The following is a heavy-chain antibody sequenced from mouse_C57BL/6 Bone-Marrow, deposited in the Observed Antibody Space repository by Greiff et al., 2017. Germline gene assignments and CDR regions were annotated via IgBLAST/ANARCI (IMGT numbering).Heavy chain of an antibody. CDR2: IHPSDSDT. V-gene: IGHV1-74*01. D-gene: IGHD2-1*01. CDR3: TSEAYGNYVDY. J-gene: IGHJ2*01. Sequence: QVQLQQPGAELVKPGASVKVSCKASGYTFTSYWMHWVKQRLGQGLEWIGRIHPSDSDTNYNQKFKGKATLTAVTSASTAYMELSSLTNEDSAVYYCTSEAYGNYVDYWGQGTTLTVSS. CDR1: GYTFTSYW.